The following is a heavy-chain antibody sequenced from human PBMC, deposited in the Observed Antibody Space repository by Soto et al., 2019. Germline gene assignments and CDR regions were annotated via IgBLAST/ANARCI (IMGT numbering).Heavy chain of an antibody. Sequence: EVQLVESGGTLVRPGESLRLSCAVSGFSITSHWMGWVRQAQEKGLEWVSSVKQDGSVKYYADSVRGRFTISRDNVKNSIFLYMSSLRVEDTALYFCARWSLTTAYYWLDPWGRGTLVTVSS. CDR1: GFSITSHW. CDR3: ARWSLTTAYYWLDP. CDR2: VKQDGSVK. V-gene: IGHV3-7*03. J-gene: IGHJ5*02. D-gene: IGHD3-9*01.